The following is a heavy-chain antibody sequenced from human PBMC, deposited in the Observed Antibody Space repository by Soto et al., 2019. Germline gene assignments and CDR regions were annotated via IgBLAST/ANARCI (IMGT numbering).Heavy chain of an antibody. CDR1: GVTFGVYA. Sequence: PGGSLRLSCTASGVTFGVYAMSWFRQAPGKGLEWVGFIRSKAYGGTTEYAASVKGRFTISRDDSKSIAYLQMNSLKTEDTAVYYCTPRDMVRGAIPNLNNFDYWGQGTLVTVSS. J-gene: IGHJ4*02. CDR3: TPRDMVRGAIPNLNNFDY. V-gene: IGHV3-49*03. D-gene: IGHD3-10*01. CDR2: IRSKAYGGTT.